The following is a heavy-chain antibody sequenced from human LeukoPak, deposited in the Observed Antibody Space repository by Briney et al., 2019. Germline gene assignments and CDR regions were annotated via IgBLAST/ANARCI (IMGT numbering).Heavy chain of an antibody. CDR3: ARDGSGLAVRGWFDF. Sequence: GGSLRLSCVASGFTFNKYGIHWVRQAPGKGLEWLAVIWNDGSNEYYADSVKGRLAISRDNDKSTVNMQMNSLRAEDTAVYFCARDGSGLAVRGWFDFWGQGTLVTVSS. V-gene: IGHV3-33*01. CDR2: IWNDGSNE. J-gene: IGHJ5*01. D-gene: IGHD3-10*01. CDR1: GFTFNKYG.